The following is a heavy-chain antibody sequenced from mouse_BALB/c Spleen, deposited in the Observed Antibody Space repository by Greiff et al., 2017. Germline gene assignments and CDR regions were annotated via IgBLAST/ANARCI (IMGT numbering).Heavy chain of an antibody. CDR3: ARYPTMITTNYAMDY. Sequence: VQLVESGAELMKPGASVKISCKATGYTFSSYWIEWVKQRPGHGLEWIGEILPGSGSTNYNEKFKGKATFTADTSSNTAYMQLSSLTSEDSAVYYCARYPTMITTNYAMDYWGQGTSVTVSS. D-gene: IGHD2-4*01. V-gene: IGHV1-9*01. CDR1: GYTFSSYW. J-gene: IGHJ4*01. CDR2: ILPGSGST.